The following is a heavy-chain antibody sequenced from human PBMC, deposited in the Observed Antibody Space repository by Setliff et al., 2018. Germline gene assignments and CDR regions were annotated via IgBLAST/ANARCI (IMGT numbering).Heavy chain of an antibody. CDR1: GYSFSTCW. Sequence: GESLTISCKGSGYSFSTCWIGWVRQMPGKGLEWMGIIYPGDSITRYSPSFQGQVTISVDKCINTAYLQWSSLRASDTAIYYCARHPYYYGSGTYLDNNNRWFDPWGQGTLVTVSS. CDR2: IYPGDSIT. CDR3: ARHPYYYGSGTYLDNNNRWFDP. D-gene: IGHD3-10*01. J-gene: IGHJ5*02. V-gene: IGHV5-51*01.